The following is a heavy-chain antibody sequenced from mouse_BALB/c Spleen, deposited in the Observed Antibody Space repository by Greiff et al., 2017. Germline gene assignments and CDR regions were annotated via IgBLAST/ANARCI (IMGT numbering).Heavy chain of an antibody. CDR2: IDTSDSYT. J-gene: IGHJ2*01. V-gene: IGHV1-69*01. CDR1: GYTFTDYW. CDR3: TRIYYGTNLDY. D-gene: IGHD1-1*01. Sequence: QVQLQQPGAELVMPGASVKMSCKASGYTFTDYWMHWVKQRPGQGLEWIGAIDTSDSYTSYNQKFKGKATLTVDESSSTAYMQLSSLTSEDSAVYYCTRIYYGTNLDYWGQGTTLTVSS.